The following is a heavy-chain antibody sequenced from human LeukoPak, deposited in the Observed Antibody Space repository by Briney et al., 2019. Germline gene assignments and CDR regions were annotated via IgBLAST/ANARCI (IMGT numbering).Heavy chain of an antibody. CDR1: GGSISSYY. V-gene: IGHV4-59*01. J-gene: IGHJ4*02. CDR2: IYYSGST. D-gene: IGHD6-6*01. Sequence: PSETLSLICTVSGGSISSYYWSWIRQPPGKGLEWIGYIYYSGSTNYNPSLKSRVTISVDTSKNQFSLKLSSVTAADTAVYYCASGRPSSYWGQGTLVTVSS. CDR3: ASGRPSSY.